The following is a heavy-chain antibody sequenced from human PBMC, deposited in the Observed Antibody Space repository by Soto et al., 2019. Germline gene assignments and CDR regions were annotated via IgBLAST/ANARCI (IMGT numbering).Heavy chain of an antibody. Sequence: PSETLSLTCTVSGGSISSSSYYWGWIRQPPGKGLEWIGSIYYSGSTYYKPSLKSRVTISVDTSKNQFSLKLSSVTAADTAVYFCARGTITSGLTIFGVVSNYYYYYMDVWGKGTTVTVSS. CDR1: GGSISSSSYY. D-gene: IGHD3-3*01. V-gene: IGHV4-39*01. CDR2: IYYSGST. J-gene: IGHJ6*03. CDR3: ARGTITSGLTIFGVVSNYYYYYMDV.